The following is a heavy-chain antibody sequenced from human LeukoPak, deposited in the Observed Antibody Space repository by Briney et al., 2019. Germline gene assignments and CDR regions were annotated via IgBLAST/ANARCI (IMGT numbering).Heavy chain of an antibody. CDR2: ISYDGSNK. CDR3: ARVYSSGWYGY. J-gene: IGHJ4*02. CDR1: GFTFSNYW. D-gene: IGHD6-19*01. Sequence: GGSLRLPCAASGFTFSNYWMSWVRQAPGKGLEWVAVISYDGSNKYYADSVKGRFTISRDNSKNTLYLQMNSLRAEDTAVYYCARVYSSGWYGYWGQGTLVTVSS. V-gene: IGHV3-30*03.